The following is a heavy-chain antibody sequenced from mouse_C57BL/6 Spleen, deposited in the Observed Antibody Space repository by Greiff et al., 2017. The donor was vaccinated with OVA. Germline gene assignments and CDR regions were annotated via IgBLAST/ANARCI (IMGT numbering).Heavy chain of an antibody. Sequence: EVQVVESGPGMVKPSQSLSLTCTVTGYSITSGYDWHWIRHFPGNKLEWMGYISYSGSTNYNPSLKSRISITHDTSKNHFFLKLNSVTTEDTATYYCARGRVYYAMDYWGQGTSVTVSS. CDR1: GYSITSGYD. CDR3: ARGRVYYAMDY. J-gene: IGHJ4*01. V-gene: IGHV3-1*01. CDR2: ISYSGST.